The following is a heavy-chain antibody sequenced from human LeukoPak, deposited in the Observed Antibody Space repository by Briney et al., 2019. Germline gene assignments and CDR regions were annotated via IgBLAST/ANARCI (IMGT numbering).Heavy chain of an antibody. CDR2: IYYSGST. CDR1: GGSISSGGYY. V-gene: IGHV4-31*03. D-gene: IGHD2-2*01. CDR3: ARDLRSSTSCYSDV. Sequence: SETLSLTCTVSGGSISSGGYYWSWIRQHPGKGLEWIGYIYYSGSTYYNPSLKSRVTMSVDTSKNQFSLKLSSVTAADTAVYYCARDLRSSTSCYSDVWGQGTTVTVSS. J-gene: IGHJ6*02.